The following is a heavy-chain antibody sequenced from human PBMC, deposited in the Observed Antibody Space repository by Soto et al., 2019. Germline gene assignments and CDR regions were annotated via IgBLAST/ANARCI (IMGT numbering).Heavy chain of an antibody. V-gene: IGHV3-48*02. CDR3: ARETPSFDS. CDR2: IRTISSAI. J-gene: IGHJ4*02. Sequence: HLVESGGGLVQPGGSLRLSCAASGFTFSDYPMNWVRQAPGKGLEWVSSIRTISSAIYFADSVRGRFTISRDNARNSLYLQMTSPRDEDTAVYYCARETPSFDSWGQGTLVTVSS. D-gene: IGHD2-15*01. CDR1: GFTFSDYP.